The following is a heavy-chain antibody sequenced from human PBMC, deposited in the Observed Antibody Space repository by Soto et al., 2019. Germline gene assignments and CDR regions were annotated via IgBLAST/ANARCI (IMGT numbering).Heavy chain of an antibody. CDR1: GYTFTGYY. CDR2: INPNSGGT. V-gene: IGHV1-2*04. CDR3: ARGWGLLWFGELLYSRAYYYGMDV. J-gene: IGHJ6*02. D-gene: IGHD3-10*01. Sequence: GASVKVSCKASGYTFTGYYMHWVRQAPGQGREWMGWINPNSGGTNYAQKFQGWVTMTRDTSISTAYMELSRLRSDDTAVYYCARGWGLLWFGELLYSRAYYYGMDVWGQGXTVTVSS.